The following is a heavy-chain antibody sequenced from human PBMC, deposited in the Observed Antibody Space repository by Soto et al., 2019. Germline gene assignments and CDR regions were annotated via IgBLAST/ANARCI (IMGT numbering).Heavy chain of an antibody. V-gene: IGHV4-4*02. CDR3: ARRYSSAWALFDY. D-gene: IGHD6-19*01. J-gene: IGHJ4*02. CDR2: VYHSGST. Sequence: SETLSLTCAVSGDSIDNSVWWSWVRQSPGKGLEWIGEVYHSGSTNYNPSLKSRVAILVDKSENQFSLKLSSVTAADTAVYYCARRYSSAWALFDYWGQGTLVTVSS. CDR1: GDSIDNSVW.